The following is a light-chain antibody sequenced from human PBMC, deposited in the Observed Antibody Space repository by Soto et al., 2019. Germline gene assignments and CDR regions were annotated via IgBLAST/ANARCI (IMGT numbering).Light chain of an antibody. Sequence: QSVLTQPPSASGAPGQGVTISCTGSSSNIGAGFDVHWYRQLPGTAPRLLIYRNNNRPSGVPDRFFGSKSGTSASLAITGLQVEDEADYYCQSYDISLNAMVFGAGTKLTVL. V-gene: IGLV1-40*01. CDR2: RNN. J-gene: IGLJ2*01. CDR1: SSNIGAGFD. CDR3: QSYDISLNAMV.